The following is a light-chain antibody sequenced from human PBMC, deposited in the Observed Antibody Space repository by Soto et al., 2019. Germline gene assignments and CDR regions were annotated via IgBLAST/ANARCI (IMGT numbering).Light chain of an antibody. J-gene: IGKJ1*01. CDR1: ESISNY. CDR3: QQSYSTLWT. CDR2: AAT. V-gene: IGKV1-39*01. Sequence: DIQMTQSPSSLSASVGDRVTITCRATESISNYLNWYQHKPGKAPKLLIFAATTLQSGVPSRFSCSGFGTDFTLTINSLQPEDFATYYCQQSYSTLWTFGQGTKVDIK.